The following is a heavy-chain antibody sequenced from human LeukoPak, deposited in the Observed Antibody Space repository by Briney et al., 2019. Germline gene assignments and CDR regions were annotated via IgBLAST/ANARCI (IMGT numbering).Heavy chain of an antibody. J-gene: IGHJ5*02. CDR3: ARGTLLHYDFWSGYYPRWFDP. CDR2: INHSGST. V-gene: IGHV4-34*01. D-gene: IGHD3-3*01. Sequence: SETLSLTCAVYGGSFSGYYWSWIRQPPGKGLEWIGEINHSGSTNYNPSLKSRVTISVDTSKNQFSLNLSSVTAADTAVYYCARGTLLHYDFWSGYYPRWFDPWGQGTLVTVSS. CDR1: GGSFSGYY.